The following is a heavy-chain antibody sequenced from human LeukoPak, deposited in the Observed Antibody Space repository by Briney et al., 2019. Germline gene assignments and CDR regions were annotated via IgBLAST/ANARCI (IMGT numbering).Heavy chain of an antibody. Sequence: PGGSLRLSCAASGFTFSSYAMHWVRQAPGKGLEWVAVISYDGSNKYYADSAKGRFTISRDNSKNTLYLQMNSLRAEDTAVYYCARGRWQWLGLYYFDYWGQGTLVTVSS. CDR1: GFTFSSYA. V-gene: IGHV3-30-3*01. CDR2: ISYDGSNK. J-gene: IGHJ4*02. CDR3: ARGRWQWLGLYYFDY. D-gene: IGHD6-19*01.